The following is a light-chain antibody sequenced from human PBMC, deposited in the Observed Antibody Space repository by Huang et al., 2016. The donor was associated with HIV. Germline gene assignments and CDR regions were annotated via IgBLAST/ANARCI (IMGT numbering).Light chain of an antibody. CDR3: QQYNNWPRT. V-gene: IGKV3-15*01. CDR1: QSVSVS. CDR2: GAS. Sequence: ETVMTQSPASLSVSPGERATLSCRASQSVSVSLAWYQQKLGQTPRRLIYGASTRATGIPARFSGSGSGTEFTLTINNLQPEDFAVYYCQQYNNWPRTFGQGTKLEIK. J-gene: IGKJ2*01.